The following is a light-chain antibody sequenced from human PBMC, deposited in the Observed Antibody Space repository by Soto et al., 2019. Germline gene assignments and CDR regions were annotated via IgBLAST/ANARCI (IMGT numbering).Light chain of an antibody. CDR2: AAS. CDR3: LQHNTYPWT. CDR1: QAIRND. J-gene: IGKJ1*01. Sequence: DLQMTQSPSSLSASVGDRVTITCRASQAIRNDLAWYQQKPGKAPKRLIYAASSLQSGVPSRFSGSGSGTEFTLTISSLQPEDFATYYCLQHNTYPWTFGQGTKVDIK. V-gene: IGKV1-17*01.